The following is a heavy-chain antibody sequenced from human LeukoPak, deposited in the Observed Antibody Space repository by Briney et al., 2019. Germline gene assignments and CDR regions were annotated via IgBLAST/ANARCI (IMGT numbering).Heavy chain of an antibody. CDR1: GFIFRNFA. Sequence: GRSLRLSCAASGFIFRNFAMQWGRQAPGQGVEGGGAMWTDRSDKYYADSVKGRFTISRDNSRNALYLQMNSLRAEDTAVYYCARGPYYNPSDAFDLWGQGTVVTVFS. J-gene: IGHJ3*01. CDR3: ARGPYYNPSDAFDL. V-gene: IGHV3-33*01. CDR2: MWTDRSDK. D-gene: IGHD3-10*01.